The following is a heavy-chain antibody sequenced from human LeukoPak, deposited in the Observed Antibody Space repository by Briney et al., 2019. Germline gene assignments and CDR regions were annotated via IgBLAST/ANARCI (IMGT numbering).Heavy chain of an antibody. J-gene: IGHJ4*02. CDR3: ARVRRAGATTNYFDY. D-gene: IGHD1-26*01. CDR2: INHSGST. V-gene: IGHV4-34*01. CDR1: GGSFSGYY. Sequence: SETLSLTCAVYGGSFSGYYWSWIRQPPGKGLEWIGEINHSGSTNYNPSLKSRVTISVDTPKNQFSLKLSSVTAADTAVYYCARVRRAGATTNYFDYWGQGTLVTVSS.